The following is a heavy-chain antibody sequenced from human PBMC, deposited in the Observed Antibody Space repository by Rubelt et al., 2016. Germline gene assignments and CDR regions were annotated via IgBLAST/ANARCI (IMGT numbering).Heavy chain of an antibody. V-gene: IGHV4-34*01. CDR1: GGSFSGYY. J-gene: IGHJ4*02. D-gene: IGHD3-3*01. CDR2: INHSGST. Sequence: QVQLQQWGAGLLKPSETLSLTCAVYGGSFSGYYWSWIRQPPGKGLEWIGEINHSGSTNYNPSLKGWVTISVDTSMNQCSLKLSSGTAADSAVYYCARQETNLIWSGYPYYFDYWGQGTLVTVSS. CDR3: ARQETNLIWSGYPYYFDY.